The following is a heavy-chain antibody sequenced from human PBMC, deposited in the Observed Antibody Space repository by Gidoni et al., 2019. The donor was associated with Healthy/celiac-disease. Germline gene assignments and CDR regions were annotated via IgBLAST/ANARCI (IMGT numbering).Heavy chain of an antibody. D-gene: IGHD1-26*01. J-gene: IGHJ4*02. CDR2: IYPGDSDT. CDR1: GYSFTSYW. Sequence: EVQLVQSGAEVKKPGESLKISCKGSGYSFTSYWIGWVRKIPGKGLEWMGIIYPGDSDTRYSPSFQGQVTISADKSISTAYLQWSSLKASDTAMYYCARVPIGGSYQRYYFDYWGQGTLVTVSS. V-gene: IGHV5-51*03. CDR3: ARVPIGGSYQRYYFDY.